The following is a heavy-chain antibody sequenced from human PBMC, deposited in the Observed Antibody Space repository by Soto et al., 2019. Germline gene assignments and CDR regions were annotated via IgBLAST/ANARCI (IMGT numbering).Heavy chain of an antibody. V-gene: IGHV3-21*01. CDR2: IISSSRYI. D-gene: IGHD3-22*01. J-gene: IGHJ3*02. Sequence: EVQLVESGGGLVKPGGSLRLSCAASGFTSSSYSMNWVRQAPGQGLEWVSSIISSSRYIYYADSVKGRLTISSDKAKNSQYLQMNSLRAEDTVVDYCAGGGISYYDSSGYSGFDIWGQGTMVTVSS. CDR3: AGGGISYYDSSGYSGFDI. CDR1: GFTSSSYS.